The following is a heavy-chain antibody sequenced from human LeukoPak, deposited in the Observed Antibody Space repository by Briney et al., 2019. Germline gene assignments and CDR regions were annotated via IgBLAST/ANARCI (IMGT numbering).Heavy chain of an antibody. CDR1: GFTFKKYL. D-gene: IGHD5-24*01. CDR3: ARETPRRGETRDGYR. J-gene: IGHJ4*02. CDR2: IKEDGSET. Sequence: PGGALRLSCAASGFTFKKYLMNWVRQVPGKVLECLANIKEDGSETYYADSVKGRFTISRDNPKNLLFLQINSLRVEDTAVYYCARETPRRGETRDGYRWGQGTLVTVSS. V-gene: IGHV3-7*01.